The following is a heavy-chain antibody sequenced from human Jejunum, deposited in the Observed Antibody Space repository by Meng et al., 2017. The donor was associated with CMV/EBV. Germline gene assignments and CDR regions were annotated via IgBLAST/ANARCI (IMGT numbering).Heavy chain of an antibody. Sequence: GFTFSSYEMNWVRQIPGKGLEWISYISASTSAIYYAASAKGRFTISRDNVKNSLYLLMESLRADDTAIYYCVRGGSSGTLKYFDYWGQGALVTVSS. CDR3: VRGGSSGTLKYFDY. CDR1: GFTFSSYE. CDR2: ISASTSAI. V-gene: IGHV3-48*03. J-gene: IGHJ4*02. D-gene: IGHD3-3*01.